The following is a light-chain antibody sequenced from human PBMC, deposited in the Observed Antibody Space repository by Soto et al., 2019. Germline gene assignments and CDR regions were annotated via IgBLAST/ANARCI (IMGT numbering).Light chain of an antibody. CDR2: GAS. V-gene: IGKV3-11*01. Sequence: EIVMTQSRATLSVSPGERATLSCRASQSVRTKLAWYQQKPGQAPRLLIYGASNRATGIPDRFSGSGSGTDFTLTISSLEPEDFAVYYCQQRSNWPPITFGQGTRLEIK. J-gene: IGKJ5*01. CDR1: QSVRTK. CDR3: QQRSNWPPIT.